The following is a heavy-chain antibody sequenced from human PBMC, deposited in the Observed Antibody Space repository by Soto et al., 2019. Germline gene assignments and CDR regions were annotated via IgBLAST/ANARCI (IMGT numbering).Heavy chain of an antibody. D-gene: IGHD3-22*01. CDR1: SGSVSSSSYY. V-gene: IGHV4-39*01. CDR3: ARLGCGGYYYCVGS. J-gene: IGHJ4*02. CDR2: IHCSGNT. Sequence: QLQLQESGPGLVKPSETLSLTCNVSSGSVSSSSYYWGWIRQPPGKGLEWIGNIHCSGNTYYNPSLKSRAPISVDTSTNQFSLSLSSVTAADTAVYYCARLGCGGYYYCVGSWGQGTLVTVSS.